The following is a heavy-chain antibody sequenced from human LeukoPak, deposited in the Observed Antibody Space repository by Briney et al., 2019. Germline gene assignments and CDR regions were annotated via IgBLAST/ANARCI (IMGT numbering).Heavy chain of an antibody. CDR1: GYSFTSYY. CDR2: INPSSGGT. D-gene: IGHD7-27*01. CDR3: ARETGGSFEYFDY. J-gene: IGHJ4*02. Sequence: EASVTVSCTASGYSFTSYYIHGMRQAPGQGLEWMGRINPSSGGTNYAQKFQGRVTMTRDTSITTAYMGLSSLRSDDTAVYYCARETGGSFEYFDYWGQGTLVTVSS. V-gene: IGHV1-2*06.